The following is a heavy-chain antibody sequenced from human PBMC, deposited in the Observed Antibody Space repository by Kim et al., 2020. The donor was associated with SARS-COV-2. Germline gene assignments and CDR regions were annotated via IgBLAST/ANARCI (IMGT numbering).Heavy chain of an antibody. CDR1: GFTFSTYG. D-gene: IGHD2-2*02. Sequence: GGSLRLSCAASGFTFSTYGMHWVRQAQGKGLEWVATLGYDGSNKYYPDSVKGRFTVSRDNTKNTLYLQVNILRAEDTAVYYWARGYCGTATCYTGGTYFDYWGRGTLVTVSS. J-gene: IGHJ4*02. CDR3: ARGYCGTATCYTGGTYFDY. V-gene: IGHV3-33*01. CDR2: LGYDGSNK.